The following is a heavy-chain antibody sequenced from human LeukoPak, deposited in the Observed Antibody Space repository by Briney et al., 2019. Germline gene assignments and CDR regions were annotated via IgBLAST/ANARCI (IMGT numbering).Heavy chain of an antibody. CDR1: GFTFTSYV. V-gene: IGHV3-23*01. CDR3: AKEIGILGATGIDY. D-gene: IGHD1-26*01. Sequence: PGGSLRLSCAASGFTFTSYVITWVRQAPGKGLEWVSGISGSGGTTYYADSVKGRFTISRDNSKNTLYLQMNSLRAEDTAVYYCAKEIGILGATGIDYWGQGTLVTVSS. J-gene: IGHJ4*02. CDR2: ISGSGGTT.